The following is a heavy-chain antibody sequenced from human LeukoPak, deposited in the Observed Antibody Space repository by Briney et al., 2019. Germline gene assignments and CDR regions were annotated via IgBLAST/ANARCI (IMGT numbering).Heavy chain of an antibody. Sequence: GGPLTLSCAASGFPFCNAGMSWVRQARGKGLEWVGRIKSKTCDRTTDYAAPVTDRFTIARDDSKNTLYLQTNSLKTEDSAVYYCTTVREWELLFDYWGQGTLVTVSS. D-gene: IGHD1-26*01. V-gene: IGHV3-15*01. CDR1: GFPFCNAG. J-gene: IGHJ4*02. CDR2: IKSKTCDRTT. CDR3: TTVREWELLFDY.